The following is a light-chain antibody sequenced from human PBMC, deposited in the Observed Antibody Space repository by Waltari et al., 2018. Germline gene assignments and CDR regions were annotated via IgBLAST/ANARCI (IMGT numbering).Light chain of an antibody. J-gene: IGKJ4*01. V-gene: IGKV1-33*01. CDR2: DAS. Sequence: DIQMTQSPSSLSASVGDRVTITYQASQDISKSLNWYQQKPGKAPNLLIYDASNLQRGVPSRFSGSGSGTHFTFTINSLQPEDIATYYCQQFANLPLTFGGGTKVQIK. CDR1: QDISKS. CDR3: QQFANLPLT.